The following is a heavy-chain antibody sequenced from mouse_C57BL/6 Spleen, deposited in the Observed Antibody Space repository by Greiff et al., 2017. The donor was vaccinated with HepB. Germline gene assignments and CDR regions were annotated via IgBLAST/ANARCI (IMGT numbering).Heavy chain of an antibody. CDR1: GYTFTGYW. V-gene: IGHV1-9*01. D-gene: IGHD1-1*01. CDR2: ILPGSGST. Sequence: QVQLKESGAELMKPGASVKLSCKATGYTFTGYWIEWVKQRPGHGLEWIGEILPGSGSTNYNEKFKGKATFTADTSPNTAYMQHSSLTTEDTAIYNCARFYGSSYDYWGQGTTLTVSS. CDR3: ARFYGSSYDY. J-gene: IGHJ2*01.